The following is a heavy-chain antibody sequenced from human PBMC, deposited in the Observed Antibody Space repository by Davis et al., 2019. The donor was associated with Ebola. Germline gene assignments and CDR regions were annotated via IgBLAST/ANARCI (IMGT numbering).Heavy chain of an antibody. D-gene: IGHD6-13*01. CDR2: INHSGST. V-gene: IGHV4-34*01. Sequence: MPGGSLRLSCTVSGGSISSYYWSWIRQPPGKGLEWIGEINHSGSTNYNPSLKSRVTISVDTSKNQFSLKLSSVTAADTAVYYCARSGSWFFRFYFDYWGQGTLVTVSS. CDR1: GGSISSYY. J-gene: IGHJ4*02. CDR3: ARSGSWFFRFYFDY.